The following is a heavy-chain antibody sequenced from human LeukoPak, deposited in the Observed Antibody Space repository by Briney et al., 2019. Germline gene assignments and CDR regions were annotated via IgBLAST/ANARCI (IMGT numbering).Heavy chain of an antibody. V-gene: IGHV3-53*01. CDR1: GFTVSSNY. CDR2: IYSGGST. J-gene: IGHJ6*02. Sequence: GGSLRLSCAASGFTVSSNYMSWVRQAPGKGLEWVSVIYSGGSTYYADSVKGRFTISRDNSKNTLYLQMNSLRAEDTAVYYCARAPPFWSGYIYYYYGMDVWGQGTTVTVSS. D-gene: IGHD3-3*01. CDR3: ARAPPFWSGYIYYYYGMDV.